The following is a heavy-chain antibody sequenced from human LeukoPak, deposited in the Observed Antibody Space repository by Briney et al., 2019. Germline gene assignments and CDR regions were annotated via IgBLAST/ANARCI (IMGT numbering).Heavy chain of an antibody. Sequence: SVKVSCKASGGTFSSYAISWLRQAPGQGLEWMGGIIPIFGTANYAQKFQGRVTITTDESTSTAYMELSSLRSEDTAVYYCARSRRGWYQLYYYYYMDVWGKGNTVTVPS. J-gene: IGHJ6*03. CDR1: GGTFSSYA. D-gene: IGHD6-19*01. V-gene: IGHV1-69*05. CDR2: IIPIFGTA. CDR3: ARSRRGWYQLYYYYYMDV.